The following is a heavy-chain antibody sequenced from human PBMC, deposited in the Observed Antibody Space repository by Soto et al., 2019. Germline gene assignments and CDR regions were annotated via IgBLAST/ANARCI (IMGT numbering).Heavy chain of an antibody. CDR2: VSHDGRNT. D-gene: IGHD6-19*01. Sequence: VQLVESGGGVVQPGRSLRLSCAASGFTFSDYAMHWVRQAPGKGLEWVAVVSHDGRNTHYADSVKGRFTISRDSSKNTVSLERTRLRAEDTAVYYCAKGGRQWLVRADVNYWGQGALVTVSS. CDR1: GFTFSDYA. CDR3: AKGGRQWLVRADVNY. V-gene: IGHV3-30*18. J-gene: IGHJ4*02.